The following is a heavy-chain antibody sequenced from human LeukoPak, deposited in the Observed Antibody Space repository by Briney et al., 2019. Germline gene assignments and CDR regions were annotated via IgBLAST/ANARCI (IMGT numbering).Heavy chain of an antibody. D-gene: IGHD3-10*01. J-gene: IGHJ4*02. Sequence: PGGSLRLSCAASGFTFSSYSMNWVRQAPGKGLEWVSSISSSSSYIYYTDSVKGRFTISRDNAKNSLYLQMNSLRAEDTAVYYCARDRGWSVVRYYFDYWGQGTLVTVSS. CDR3: ARDRGWSVVRYYFDY. CDR1: GFTFSSYS. CDR2: ISSSSSYI. V-gene: IGHV3-21*04.